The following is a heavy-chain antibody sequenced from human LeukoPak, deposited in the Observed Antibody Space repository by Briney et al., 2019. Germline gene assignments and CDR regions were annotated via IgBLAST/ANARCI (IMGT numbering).Heavy chain of an antibody. CDR1: GGTFSSYA. V-gene: IGHV1-69*01. J-gene: IGHJ4*02. CDR3: ARGPDSSGRGGFIWGYY. D-gene: IGHD6-19*01. Sequence: SVRVSCTASGGTFSSYAISWVRQAPGQGLEWMGGIIPIFGTANYAQKFQGRVTITADESTSTAYMELSSLRPEDTAVYYCARGPDSSGRGGFIWGYYWGQGTLVTVSS. CDR2: IIPIFGTA.